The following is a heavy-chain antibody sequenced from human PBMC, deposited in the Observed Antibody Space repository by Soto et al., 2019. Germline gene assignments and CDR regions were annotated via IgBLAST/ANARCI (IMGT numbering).Heavy chain of an antibody. J-gene: IGHJ3*02. D-gene: IGHD1-1*01. V-gene: IGHV3-21*01. CDR2: ISSSSSYI. CDR1: GFTFSSYS. CDR3: ARDRLQHRDAFDI. Sequence: PGGSLRLSCAASGFTFSSYSMNWVHQAPGKGLEWVSSISSSSSYIYYADSVKGRFTISRDNAKNSLYLQMNSLRAEDTAVYYCARDRLQHRDAFDIWGQGTMVTV.